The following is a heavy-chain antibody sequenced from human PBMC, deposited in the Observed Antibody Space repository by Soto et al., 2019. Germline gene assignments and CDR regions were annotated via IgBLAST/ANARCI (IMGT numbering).Heavy chain of an antibody. Sequence: QVQLVQSGAEVKKPGSSVKVSCKASGGTFSSYAISWVRQAPGQGLEWMGGIIPIFGTANYAQKFQGRVTITADKSTSTAYMELSSLRSEDXXXXYCAREGGSSGSPFDYWGQGTLVTVXS. D-gene: IGHD6-19*01. J-gene: IGHJ4*02. CDR1: GGTFSSYA. CDR3: AREGGSSGSPFDY. CDR2: IIPIFGTA. V-gene: IGHV1-69*06.